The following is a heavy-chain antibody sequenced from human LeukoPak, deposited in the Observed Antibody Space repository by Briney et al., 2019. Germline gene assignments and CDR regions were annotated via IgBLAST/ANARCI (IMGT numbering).Heavy chain of an antibody. V-gene: IGHV1-3*01. Sequence: GRSLRLSCAASGYTFTSYGMHWVRQAPGQSLEWMGWINGGNGNTKYSEKFQGRVTIIRDTSASTAYMELSSLRSEDTAVYYCARVPLHDDSGHYYPHWGQGTLVTVSS. D-gene: IGHD3-22*01. J-gene: IGHJ1*01. CDR2: INGGNGNT. CDR3: ARVPLHDDSGHYYPH. CDR1: GYTFTSYG.